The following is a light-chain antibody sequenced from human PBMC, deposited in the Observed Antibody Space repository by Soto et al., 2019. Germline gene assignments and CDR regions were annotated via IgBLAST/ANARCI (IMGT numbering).Light chain of an antibody. Sequence: DVVMTQSPLSLPVNLGEPAAISCRSTQSLVHSDGDTYLSWFHQRPGQSPRRLIFRVSKRDFGVPPRFIGSGSGTDFTLEITSVEAEDVVVYYCMQGTHWPPYTFGQGTRLEIK. CDR3: MQGTHWPPYT. CDR1: QSLVHSDGDTY. CDR2: RVS. V-gene: IGKV2-30*02. J-gene: IGKJ2*01.